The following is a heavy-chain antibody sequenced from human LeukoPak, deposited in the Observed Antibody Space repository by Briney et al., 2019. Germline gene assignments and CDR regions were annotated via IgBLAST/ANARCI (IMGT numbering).Heavy chain of an antibody. V-gene: IGHV4-59*01. D-gene: IGHD3-3*01. J-gene: IGHJ4*02. CDR2: IYYSGST. CDR3: ARVTYDFWSGYGNYYFDY. CDR1: GGSISSYY. Sequence: PSETLSLTCTVSGGSISSYYWRWLRQPPGKGLEWIGYIYYSGSTNYNPSLKSRVTISVDTSKNQFSLKLSSVTAADTAVYYCARVTYDFWSGYGNYYFDYWGQGTLVTVSS.